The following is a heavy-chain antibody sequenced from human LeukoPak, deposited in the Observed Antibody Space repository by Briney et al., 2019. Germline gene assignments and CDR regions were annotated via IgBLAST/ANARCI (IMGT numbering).Heavy chain of an antibody. D-gene: IGHD3-10*01. CDR1: GYTFTGYY. CDR2: INPNSGGT. Sequence: GASVKVSCKASGYTFTGYYMHWVRQAPGQGLEWMGWINPNSGGTNYAQKFQGRVTMTRDTSISTAYMELSRLTSDDTAVYYCARDPVGELLPAPAYWGQGTLVTVSS. CDR3: ARDPVGELLPAPAY. J-gene: IGHJ4*02. V-gene: IGHV1-2*02.